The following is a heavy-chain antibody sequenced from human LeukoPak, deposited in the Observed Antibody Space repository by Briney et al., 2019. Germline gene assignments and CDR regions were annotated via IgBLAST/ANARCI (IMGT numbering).Heavy chain of an antibody. CDR2: IDPSDSYT. V-gene: IGHV5-10-1*01. CDR3: AGQSEAYYYGMDV. Sequence: GASLQISFQGSGSGFTSYWISWVRPMPGKGLEWMGRIDPSDSYTNYSPSFQGHVTISADKSISTAYLQWSSLKASDTAMYYCAGQSEAYYYGMDVWGKGTTVTVSS. J-gene: IGHJ6*04. CDR1: GSGFTSYW.